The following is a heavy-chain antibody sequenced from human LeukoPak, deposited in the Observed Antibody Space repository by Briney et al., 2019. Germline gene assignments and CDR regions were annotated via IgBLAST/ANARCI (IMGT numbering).Heavy chain of an antibody. CDR3: ARHRTYGSGSYSAFDI. D-gene: IGHD3-10*01. V-gene: IGHV5-51*01. Sequence: GESLQISCKGSEYSFTNYWIGWVRQMPGKGLEWMGLIYPGESDTRYSPSFQGQVTISADKFISTAYLQWNSLKASDTAMYYCARHRTYGSGSYSAFDIWGQGTMVTVSS. J-gene: IGHJ3*02. CDR1: EYSFTNYW. CDR2: IYPGESDT.